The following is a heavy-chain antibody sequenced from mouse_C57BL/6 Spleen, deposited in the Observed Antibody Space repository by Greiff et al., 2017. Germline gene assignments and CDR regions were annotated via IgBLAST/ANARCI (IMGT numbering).Heavy chain of an antibody. CDR2: ISSGGSYT. Sequence: EVHLVESGGDLVTPGGSLKLSCAASGFTFSSYGMSWVRQTPDKRLEWVATISSGGSYTYYPDSVKGRFTISRDNAKNTLYLQMSSLKSEDTAMYYCARHEGVYDYIYAMDYWGQGTSVTVSS. V-gene: IGHV5-6*01. D-gene: IGHD2-4*01. CDR1: GFTFSSYG. J-gene: IGHJ4*01. CDR3: ARHEGVYDYIYAMDY.